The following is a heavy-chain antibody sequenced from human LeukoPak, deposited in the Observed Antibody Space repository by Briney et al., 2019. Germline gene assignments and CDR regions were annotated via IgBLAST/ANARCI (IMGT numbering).Heavy chain of an antibody. D-gene: IGHD2-2*01. CDR2: INHSGST. Sequence: PSETLSLTCAVYGGSFSGYYWSWIRQPPGKGLEWIGEINHSGSTNYNPSLKSRVTISVDTSKNQFSLKLSSVTAADTAVYYCASYCSSTSCAFDYWGQGTLVTVSS. J-gene: IGHJ4*02. V-gene: IGHV4-34*01. CDR3: ASYCSSTSCAFDY. CDR1: GGSFSGYY.